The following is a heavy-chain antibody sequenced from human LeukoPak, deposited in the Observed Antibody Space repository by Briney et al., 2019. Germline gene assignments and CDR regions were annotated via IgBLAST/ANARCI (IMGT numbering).Heavy chain of an antibody. J-gene: IGHJ3*02. Sequence: GESLKISCKGSGYSFTDYWIGWVRQMPGEGLQWMGIIYPDDSDIRYSPSFPGQVTISADKSIITGYLQWSSLKASDTAMYYCARHGRGSRSPNAFDIWGQGTMVSVSS. D-gene: IGHD3-10*01. CDR3: ARHGRGSRSPNAFDI. CDR1: GYSFTDYW. V-gene: IGHV5-51*01. CDR2: IYPDDSDI.